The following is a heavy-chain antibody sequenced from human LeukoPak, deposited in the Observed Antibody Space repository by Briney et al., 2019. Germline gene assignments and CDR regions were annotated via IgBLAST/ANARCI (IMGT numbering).Heavy chain of an antibody. CDR3: ARGGVNPVDH. CDR1: GFLFNSFW. CDR2: MNEYSTTI. Sequence: PGGSLRLSCAASGFLFNSFWMHWVRQAPGKGLVWVSDMNEYSTTIRYADSVKGRFTISRDNAKSILYLQMNNLRAEDTAMYFCARGGVNPVDHWGQGTLVTVSS. J-gene: IGHJ4*02. D-gene: IGHD1-14*01. V-gene: IGHV3-74*01.